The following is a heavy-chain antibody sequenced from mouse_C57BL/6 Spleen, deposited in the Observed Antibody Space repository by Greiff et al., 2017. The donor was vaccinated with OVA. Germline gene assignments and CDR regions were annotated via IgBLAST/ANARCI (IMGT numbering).Heavy chain of an antibody. J-gene: IGHJ3*01. Sequence: EVQLQESGGDLVKPGGSLKLSCAASGFTFSSYGMSWVRQTPDKRLEWVATISSGGSYTYYPDSVKGRFTLSRDNAKNTLYQKMSSLKTDDTAVYYCARKGPNCYGSSWFADWGQGTLVTVSA. CDR3: ARKGPNCYGSSWFAD. D-gene: IGHD1-1*01. CDR2: ISSGGSYT. V-gene: IGHV5-6*01. CDR1: GFTFSSYG.